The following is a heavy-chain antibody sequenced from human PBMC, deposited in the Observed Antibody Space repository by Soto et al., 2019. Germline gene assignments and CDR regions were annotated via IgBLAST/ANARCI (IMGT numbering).Heavy chain of an antibody. CDR3: AKSPTSSIAAAQELYYGMDV. CDR1: GFTFSSYA. CDR2: ISGSGGST. V-gene: IGHV3-23*01. D-gene: IGHD6-13*01. J-gene: IGHJ6*02. Sequence: CAASGFTFSSYAMSWVRQAPGKGLEWVSAISGSGGSTYYADSVKGRFTISRDNSKNTLYLQMNSLRAEDTAVYYCAKSPTSSIAAAQELYYGMDVWGQGTTVTVSS.